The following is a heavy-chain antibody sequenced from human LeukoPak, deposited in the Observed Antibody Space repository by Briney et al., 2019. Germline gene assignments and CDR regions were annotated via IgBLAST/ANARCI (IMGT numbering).Heavy chain of an antibody. CDR2: ISGGGGST. D-gene: IGHD1-26*01. J-gene: IGHJ4*02. CDR3: AKGGKWDVTPFDY. CDR1: GFTFTSYS. Sequence: PGGSLRLSCAASGFTFTSYSMNWVRQAPGKGLEWVSTISGGGGSTYYADSVKGRFTISRDNSKNTLYPQVNSLRAEDTAVYYCAKGGKWDVTPFDYWGQGTLVTVSS. V-gene: IGHV3-23*01.